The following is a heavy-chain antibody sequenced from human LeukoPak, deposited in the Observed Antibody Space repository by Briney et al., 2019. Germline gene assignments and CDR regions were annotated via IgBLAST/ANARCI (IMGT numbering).Heavy chain of an antibody. CDR1: SGSISTSNYY. CDR2: IYYSGST. V-gene: IGHV4-39*07. J-gene: IGHJ6*03. Sequence: SETLSLTCTVSSGSISTSNYYWGWIRQPPGKGLEWIGSIYYSGSTYYNPSLKSRVTISVDTSKNQFSLKLSSVTAADTAVYYCSDIKAHYYFHYMDVWGKGTTVTVSS. CDR3: SDIKAHYYFHYMDV.